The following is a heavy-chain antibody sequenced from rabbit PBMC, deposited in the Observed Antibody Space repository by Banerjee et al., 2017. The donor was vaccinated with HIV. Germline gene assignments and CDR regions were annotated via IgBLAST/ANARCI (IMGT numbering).Heavy chain of an antibody. CDR1: GFSFSSSYW. D-gene: IGHD1-1*01. CDR3: ARDLASSGAKYNL. V-gene: IGHV1S40*01. CDR2: IYAGSSGST. Sequence: QSLEESGGDLVKPGASLTLTCTASGFSFSSSYWICWVRQAPGKGLEWIACIYAGSSGSTYYASWAKGRFTISKTSSTTVTLQMTSLTAADTATYFCARDLASSGAKYNLWGPGTLVTVS. J-gene: IGHJ4*01.